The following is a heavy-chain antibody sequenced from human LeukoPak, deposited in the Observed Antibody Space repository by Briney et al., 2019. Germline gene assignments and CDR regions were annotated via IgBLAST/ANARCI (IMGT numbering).Heavy chain of an antibody. Sequence: GGSLRLSCAASGFSFTNAWMSWVRQAPGKGLEWIGRIKGKIDGETTDYAAPVKGRFSISRDDSKNTLDLQMNSLKIEDTAVYYCSTDPPSVWGQGTMVMVSS. J-gene: IGHJ3*01. CDR2: IKGKIDGETT. CDR1: GFSFTNAW. V-gene: IGHV3-15*01. CDR3: STDPPSV.